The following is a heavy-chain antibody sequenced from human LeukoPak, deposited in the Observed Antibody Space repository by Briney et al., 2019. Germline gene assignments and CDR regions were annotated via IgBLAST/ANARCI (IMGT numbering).Heavy chain of an antibody. D-gene: IGHD5-12*01. J-gene: IGHJ6*03. CDR3: ARGATAPYYYYYMDV. Sequence: SVKVSCKASGGTFSSYAISWVRQAPGQGLEWMGGIIPIFGTANYAQKFQGRVTITADESTSTAYMELSSLRSEDTAVYYCARGATAPYYYYYMDVWGKGTTVTVSS. CDR1: GGTFSSYA. V-gene: IGHV1-69*13. CDR2: IIPIFGTA.